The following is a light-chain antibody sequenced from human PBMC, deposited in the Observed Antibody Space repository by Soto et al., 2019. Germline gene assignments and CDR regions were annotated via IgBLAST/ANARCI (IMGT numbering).Light chain of an antibody. CDR1: QSVISD. Sequence: VMTQSPASLSVSPGERVTLSCRASQSVISDVAWSQYKPGQAPRLLIYGASTRATGIPDRFSGRGYETEFTLTISSLESEDVAVYFCQQYYTWVRETFGQGTKLEIK. CDR2: GAS. CDR3: QQYYTWVRET. V-gene: IGKV3-15*01. J-gene: IGKJ2*01.